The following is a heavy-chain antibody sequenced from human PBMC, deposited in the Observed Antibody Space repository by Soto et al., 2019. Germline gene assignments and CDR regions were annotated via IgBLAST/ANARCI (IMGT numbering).Heavy chain of an antibody. V-gene: IGHV6-1*01. D-gene: IGHD6-13*01. CDR2: TYYRSKWYN. Sequence: SQTLLRTCDISGDSVSSNSAAWNWVRQSQSGGIECRGRTYYRSKWYNDYAVSVKSRITINPETSKNQFCLQLNSVTPEDTAVYHRARAWVAAAAAYYYYGMDVWGQGTTVTVP. CDR1: GDSVSSNSAA. CDR3: ARAWVAAAAAYYYYGMDV. J-gene: IGHJ6*02.